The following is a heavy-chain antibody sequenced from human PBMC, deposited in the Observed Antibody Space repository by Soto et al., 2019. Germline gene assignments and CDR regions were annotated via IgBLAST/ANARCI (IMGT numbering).Heavy chain of an antibody. J-gene: IGHJ4*02. D-gene: IGHD4-17*01. CDR1: GFTVSSNY. CDR3: ASEKRSTVTTIDY. V-gene: IGHV3-66*01. Sequence: ESGGGLVQPGGSLRLSCAASGFTVSSNYMSWVRQAPGKGLEWVSVIYSGGSTYYADSVKGRFTISRDNSKNTLYLQMNSLRAEDTAVYYSASEKRSTVTTIDYWGQGTLVTVSS. CDR2: IYSGGST.